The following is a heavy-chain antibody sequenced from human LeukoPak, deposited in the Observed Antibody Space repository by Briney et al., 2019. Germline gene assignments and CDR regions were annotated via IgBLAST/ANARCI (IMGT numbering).Heavy chain of an antibody. J-gene: IGHJ4*02. CDR1: GYTLTKLP. CDR3: ATGLGGFPLPFDC. V-gene: IGHV1-24*01. CDR2: FDLEDGEI. D-gene: IGHD2-15*01. Sequence: ASVKVSCKVSGYTLTKLPMHWVRQAPGKGLEWMGGFDLEDGEIIYAQKFQGRVTMTEDTSTDTAYMELSRLRSEDTAVYYCATGLGGFPLPFDCWGQRTLVTVSS.